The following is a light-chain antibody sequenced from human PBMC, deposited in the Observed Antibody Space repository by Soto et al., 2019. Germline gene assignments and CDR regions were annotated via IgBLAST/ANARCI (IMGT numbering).Light chain of an antibody. CDR2: AAY. Sequence: EIVLTQSPDTLSLSPGERATLSCRASQSVGLFLTWYQQKPGQAPRLLIYAAYCRATGIQARFSGSWSGTDFTLTISSLEPDDFAVYYCQERANWPRFTFGPGTTVDIK. CDR3: QERANWPRFT. V-gene: IGKV3-11*01. CDR1: QSVGLF. J-gene: IGKJ3*01.